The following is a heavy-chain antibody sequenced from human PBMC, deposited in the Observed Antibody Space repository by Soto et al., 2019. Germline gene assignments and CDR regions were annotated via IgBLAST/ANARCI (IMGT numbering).Heavy chain of an antibody. CDR3: ARDTVVVPAPPPRYYYYGMDV. V-gene: IGHV1-18*01. Sequence: ASVKVSCKASGYTFTSYGISWVRQAPGQGLEWMGWISAYNGNTNYAQKLQGRVTMTTDTSTSTAYMELRSLRSDDTAVYYCARDTVVVPAPPPRYYYYGMDVWGQGTTVTVSS. J-gene: IGHJ6*02. CDR1: GYTFTSYG. CDR2: ISAYNGNT. D-gene: IGHD2-2*01.